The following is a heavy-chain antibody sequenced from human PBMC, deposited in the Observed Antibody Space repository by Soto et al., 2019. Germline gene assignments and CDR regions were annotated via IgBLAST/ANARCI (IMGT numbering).Heavy chain of an antibody. J-gene: IGHJ6*02. V-gene: IGHV1-46*01. Sequence: ASVKVSCKASGYTFTSYYMHWVRQAPGQGLEWMGIINPSGGSTSYAQKFQGRVTMTRDTSTSTVYMELSSLRSEDTAVYYCAREGSDAGSYDYYYYGMDVWGQGTTVTVSS. CDR3: AREGSDAGSYDYYYYGMDV. CDR1: GYTFTSYY. CDR2: INPSGGST. D-gene: IGHD3-10*01.